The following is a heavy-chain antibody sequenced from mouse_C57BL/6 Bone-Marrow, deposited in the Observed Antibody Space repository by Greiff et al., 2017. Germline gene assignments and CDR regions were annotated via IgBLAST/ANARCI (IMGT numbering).Heavy chain of an antibody. CDR1: GYTFTSYW. CDR2: IDPSDSYT. Sequence: QVQLQQPGAELVMPGASVKLSCKASGYTFTSYWMHWVKQRPGQGLEWIGEIDPSDSYTNYNQKFKGKSTLTVDKSSSTAYMQLSILTSEDSAVYYCARSTMVTTKRDYYAMDYWGQGTSVTVSS. D-gene: IGHD2-2*01. J-gene: IGHJ4*01. CDR3: ARSTMVTTKRDYYAMDY. V-gene: IGHV1-69*01.